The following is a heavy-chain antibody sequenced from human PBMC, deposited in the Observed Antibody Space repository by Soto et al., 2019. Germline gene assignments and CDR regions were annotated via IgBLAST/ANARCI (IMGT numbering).Heavy chain of an antibody. Sequence: EVQLVESGGGLIQPGGSLRLSCAVSGFSVSNTYMSWVRQAPGKGLEWISVIYRDRATYYADSVKGRFTISRDDSRNTVYLQMNSLTTEDTAVYFCARDRSDSSRADSFDIWGQGTMVTVSS. J-gene: IGHJ3*02. CDR1: GFSVSNTY. D-gene: IGHD6-25*01. V-gene: IGHV3-53*01. CDR2: IYRDRAT. CDR3: ARDRSDSSRADSFDI.